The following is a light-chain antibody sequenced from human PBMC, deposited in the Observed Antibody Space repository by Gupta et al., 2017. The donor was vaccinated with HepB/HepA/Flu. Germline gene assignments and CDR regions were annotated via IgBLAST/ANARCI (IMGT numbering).Light chain of an antibody. V-gene: IGLV3-25*03. CDR1: ALPKQY. J-gene: IGLJ2*01. CDR2: KDS. CDR3: QSADSSGTYVV. Sequence: SYXLTQPPXVSVSPGQTARINCSGDALPKQYAYWYQQKPGQAPVLVIYKDSERPSGIPERFSGSSSGTTVTLTISGVQAEDEADYYCQSADSSGTYVVFGGGTKLTVL.